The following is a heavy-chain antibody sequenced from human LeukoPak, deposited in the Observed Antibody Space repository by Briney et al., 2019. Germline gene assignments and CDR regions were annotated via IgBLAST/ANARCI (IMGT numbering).Heavy chain of an antibody. V-gene: IGHV1-18*01. CDR1: GYTFTIDG. CDR3: ARGGYCSSTSCYTDDY. CDR2: ISAYNGNT. J-gene: IGHJ4*02. Sequence: GASVKVSCKASGYTFTIDGISWGRQAPGQGVEWGGWISAYNGNTNYTQKLQGRVTMTTDTSTSTAYMELRSLRSDDTAVYYCARGGYCSSTSCYTDDYWGQGTLVTVSS. D-gene: IGHD2-2*02.